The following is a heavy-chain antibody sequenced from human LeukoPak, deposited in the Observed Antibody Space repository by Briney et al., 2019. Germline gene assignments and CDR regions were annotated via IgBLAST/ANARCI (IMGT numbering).Heavy chain of an antibody. D-gene: IGHD6-13*01. Sequence: ASVKVSCKASGGTFSSYAISWVRQAPGQGLEWMGRIIPILGIANYAQKFQGRVTITADKSTSTAYMELSSLRSEDTAVYYCARDKHIAAAGPTFDYWGQGTLVTVSS. V-gene: IGHV1-69*04. CDR3: ARDKHIAAAGPTFDY. CDR1: GGTFSSYA. J-gene: IGHJ4*02. CDR2: IIPILGIA.